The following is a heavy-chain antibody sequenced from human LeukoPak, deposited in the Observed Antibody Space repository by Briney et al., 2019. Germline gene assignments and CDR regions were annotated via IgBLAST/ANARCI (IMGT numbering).Heavy chain of an antibody. D-gene: IGHD3-10*01. J-gene: IGHJ4*02. CDR3: ARDYGSGSYFDY. CDR1: GGSISSGGYY. Sequence: SKTLSLTCTVSGGSISSGGYYWSWIRQHPGKGLEWIGYIYYSGSTYYNPSLKSRVTISVDTSKNQFSLKLSSVTAADTAVYYCARDYGSGSYFDYWGQGTPVTVSS. V-gene: IGHV4-31*03. CDR2: IYYSGST.